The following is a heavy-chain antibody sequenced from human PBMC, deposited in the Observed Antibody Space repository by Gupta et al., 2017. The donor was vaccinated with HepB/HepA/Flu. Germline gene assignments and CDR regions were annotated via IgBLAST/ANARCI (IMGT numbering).Heavy chain of an antibody. J-gene: IGHJ5*02. Sequence: QVQLQQPGQELVKPSHTLSLTGAMSGDTVSSNTPAWTWTSQSPSRGLELLGRTYVSSICYNDSAISVKGRIITNPDTSKYQFSLQLNSVTPDDTAVYYCARDAGMAVGEGWFDPWGQGTLVTVSS. V-gene: IGHV6-1*01. D-gene: IGHD3-16*01. CDR2: TYVSSICYN. CDR3: ARDAGMAVGEGWFDP. CDR1: GDTVSSNTPA.